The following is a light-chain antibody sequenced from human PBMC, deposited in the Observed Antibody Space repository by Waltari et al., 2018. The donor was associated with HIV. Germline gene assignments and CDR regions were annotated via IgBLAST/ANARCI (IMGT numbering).Light chain of an antibody. J-gene: IGLJ2*01. CDR3: AAWDANLNGRL. CDR2: SNN. V-gene: IGLV1-44*01. Sequence: QSVLTQSPSASGTPGQRVTISCSGSISNLGGNTVSWYQHLPGTAPKLLIESNNQRPSGVPDRFSGSKSGTSASLAISGLQSEDEADYYCAAWDANLNGRLFGGGTKLTVL. CDR1: ISNLGGNT.